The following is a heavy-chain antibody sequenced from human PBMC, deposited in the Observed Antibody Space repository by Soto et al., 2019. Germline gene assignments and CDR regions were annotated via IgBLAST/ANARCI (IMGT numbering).Heavy chain of an antibody. D-gene: IGHD6-6*01. V-gene: IGHV2-5*01. J-gene: IGHJ3*02. Sequence: ESGPTLVNPTQTLTLTCSFSGFSLSTSGVGVGWIRQSPGKALEWLALIYWSGDEHYRPSLKSRLSITKDTSKNHVVLIMTDMDPVDIATYYCARGLATLPVFAFDIWGQGTMVTVSS. CDR1: GFSLSTSGVG. CDR2: IYWSGDE. CDR3: ARGLATLPVFAFDI.